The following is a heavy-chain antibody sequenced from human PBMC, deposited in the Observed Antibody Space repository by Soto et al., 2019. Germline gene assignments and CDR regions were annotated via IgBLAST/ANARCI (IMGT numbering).Heavy chain of an antibody. D-gene: IGHD6-13*01. Sequence: SETLSLTCTVSGGSMNSYYWTWILQPPGRGLEWIGFIYYAGSTNYNPSLNSRVTISVDTSKNQFSLKLSSVTAADTAVYYCARQGRGTAAGSDSWGQGTLVTVSS. V-gene: IGHV4-59*08. CDR2: IYYAGST. J-gene: IGHJ4*02. CDR1: GGSMNSYY. CDR3: ARQGRGTAAGSDS.